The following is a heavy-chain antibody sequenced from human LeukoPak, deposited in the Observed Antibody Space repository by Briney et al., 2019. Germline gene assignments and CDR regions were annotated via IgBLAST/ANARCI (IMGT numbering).Heavy chain of an antibody. J-gene: IGHJ4*02. Sequence: PGGSLRLSCAASGFTFSSYGMSWVRQAPGKGLEWVSAISGSGGSTYYADSVKGRFTISRDNSKNTLYLQMNSLRAEDTAVYYCASKMVRGVIIPEDYWGQGTLVTVSS. D-gene: IGHD3-10*01. CDR2: ISGSGGST. CDR3: ASKMVRGVIIPEDY. V-gene: IGHV3-23*01. CDR1: GFTFSSYG.